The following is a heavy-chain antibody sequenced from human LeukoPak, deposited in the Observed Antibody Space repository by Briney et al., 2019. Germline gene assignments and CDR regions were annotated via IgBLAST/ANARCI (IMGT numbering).Heavy chain of an antibody. CDR2: IWSDGSNK. J-gene: IGHJ5*02. Sequence: PGRSLRLSCAASGFTFSTYGMHWVRQAPGKGLEWVAGIWSDGSNKYYADSVKGRFTISRDNSKNTLYLQINSLRAEDTAVYYCARDRDDSSGYHNWFDPWGQGTLVTVSS. CDR3: ARDRDDSSGYHNWFDP. V-gene: IGHV3-33*01. D-gene: IGHD3-22*01. CDR1: GFTFSTYG.